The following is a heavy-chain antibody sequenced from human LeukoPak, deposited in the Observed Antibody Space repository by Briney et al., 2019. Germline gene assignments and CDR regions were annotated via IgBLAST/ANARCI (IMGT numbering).Heavy chain of an antibody. CDR2: ISGSGGST. J-gene: IGHJ4*02. V-gene: IGHV3-23*01. CDR3: TRGGRVSPGYTSDWYPSY. Sequence: GGSLRLSCAASGFTFSSYAMSWVRQAPGKGLEWVSAISGSGGSTYYADSVKGRFTISRDNAKKSLYLQMNSLRAEDTAVYYCTRGGRVSPGYTSDWYPSYWGQGTLVTVSS. D-gene: IGHD6-19*01. CDR1: GFTFSSYA.